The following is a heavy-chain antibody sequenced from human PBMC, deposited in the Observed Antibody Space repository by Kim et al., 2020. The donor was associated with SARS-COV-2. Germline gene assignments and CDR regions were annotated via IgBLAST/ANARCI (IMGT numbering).Heavy chain of an antibody. CDR3: ARDPRAVRGVIIPGS. J-gene: IGHJ5*02. CDR2: ISSSSSYT. V-gene: IGHV3-11*05. CDR1: GFTFSDYY. D-gene: IGHD3-10*01. Sequence: GGSLRLSCAASGFTFSDYYMSWIRQAPGKGLEWVSYISSSSSYTNYADSVKGRFTISRDNAKNSLYLQMNSLRAEDTAVYYCARDPRAVRGVIIPGSWGQGTLVTVSS.